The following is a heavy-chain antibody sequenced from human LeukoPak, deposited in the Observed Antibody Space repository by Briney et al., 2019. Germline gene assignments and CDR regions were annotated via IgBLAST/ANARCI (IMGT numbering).Heavy chain of an antibody. CDR3: ARGDGDRFDY. Sequence: PSETLSLTCTVSGGSISSYYWSWIRQPPGKGLEWIGYIYYSGSTNYNPSLKSRVTISVDTSKNQFSLKLSSVTAADTAVYYCARGDGDRFDYWGQGTLVTVSS. V-gene: IGHV4-59*01. J-gene: IGHJ4*02. D-gene: IGHD4-17*01. CDR1: GGSISSYY. CDR2: IYYSGST.